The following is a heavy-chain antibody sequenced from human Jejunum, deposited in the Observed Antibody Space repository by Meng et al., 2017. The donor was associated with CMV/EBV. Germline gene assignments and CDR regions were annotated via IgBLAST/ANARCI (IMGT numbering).Heavy chain of an antibody. V-gene: IGHV3-23*01. CDR2: IRADDYRT. CDR1: GFTFSTYA. Sequence: LSCAASGFTFSTYAMNWVRRAPGKGLEWVSGIRADDYRTFYAGSVRGRFTISRDNSKNAVYLEMNGLRAEDTAVYFCAKATDFDSWGQGTLVTVSS. D-gene: IGHD4-11*01. J-gene: IGHJ4*02. CDR3: AKATDFDS.